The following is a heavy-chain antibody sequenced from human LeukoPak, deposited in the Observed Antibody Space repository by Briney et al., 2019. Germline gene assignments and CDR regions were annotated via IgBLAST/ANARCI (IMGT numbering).Heavy chain of an antibody. CDR1: GFTFSSYG. D-gene: IGHD5-12*01. Sequence: GGSLRLSCAASGFTFSSYGMHWVRQAPGKGLEWVAFIRYDGSNKYYADSVKGRYTISRDNSKNTLYLQMNSLRAEDTAVYYCTKDLGSGYDSEAFDIWGQGTMVTVSS. V-gene: IGHV3-30*02. CDR2: IRYDGSNK. J-gene: IGHJ3*02. CDR3: TKDLGSGYDSEAFDI.